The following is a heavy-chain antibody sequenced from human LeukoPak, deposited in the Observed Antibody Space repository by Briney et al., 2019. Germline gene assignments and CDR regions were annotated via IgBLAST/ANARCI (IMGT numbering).Heavy chain of an antibody. V-gene: IGHV3-30-3*01. CDR1: GFTFSSYA. J-gene: IGHJ4*02. CDR2: ISYDGSNK. CDR3: ARGEAVAGPGDY. Sequence: GRSLRLSCAASGFTFSSYAMHWVRQAPGKGLEWVAVISYDGSNKYYADSVKGRFTISRDNSKNTLYLQMNSLRAEDTAVYYCARGEAVAGPGDYWGQGTLVTVSS. D-gene: IGHD6-19*01.